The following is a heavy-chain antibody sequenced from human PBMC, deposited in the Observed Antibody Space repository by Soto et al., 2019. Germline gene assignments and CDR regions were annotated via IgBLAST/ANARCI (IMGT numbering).Heavy chain of an antibody. CDR1: GGSFSGYY. Sequence: SETLSLTCAVYGGSFSGYYWSWIRQPPGKGLEWIGEINHSGSTNYNPSLKSRVTISVDTSKNQFSLKLSSVTAADTAVYYCERGGDGMDVWGQGTPVLVSS. CDR3: ERGGDGMDV. J-gene: IGHJ6*02. CDR2: INHSGST. D-gene: IGHD3-10*01. V-gene: IGHV4-34*01.